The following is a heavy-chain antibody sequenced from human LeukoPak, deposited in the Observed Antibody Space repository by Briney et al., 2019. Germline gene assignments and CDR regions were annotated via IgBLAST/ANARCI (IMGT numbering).Heavy chain of an antibody. J-gene: IGHJ5*02. Sequence: PGGSLRLSCAASGFTYNNYAMSWIRQAPGKGLEWVSYISSSSSYTNYADSVKGRFIISRDNAKNSLYLQMNSLRAEDTAVYYCARAEVTTVVGWFDPWGQGTLVTVSS. CDR3: ARAEVTTVVGWFDP. CDR1: GFTYNNYA. D-gene: IGHD4-17*01. V-gene: IGHV3-11*05. CDR2: ISSSSSYT.